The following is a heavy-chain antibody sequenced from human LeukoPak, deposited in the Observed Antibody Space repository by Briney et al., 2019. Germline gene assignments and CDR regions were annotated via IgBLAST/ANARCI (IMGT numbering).Heavy chain of an antibody. D-gene: IGHD2/OR15-2a*01. CDR3: ARDYVYAFDY. V-gene: IGHV3-48*01. CDR2: ISGDGNAK. J-gene: IGHJ4*02. Sequence: QPGGSLRLSCAASGFSFSSYSINWVRQAPGKGLEWVSYISGDGNAKHHTDSVKGRFTISRDNAKNALYLQMNSLRAEDTAVYFCARDYVYAFDYWGQGTLVTVSS. CDR1: GFSFSSYS.